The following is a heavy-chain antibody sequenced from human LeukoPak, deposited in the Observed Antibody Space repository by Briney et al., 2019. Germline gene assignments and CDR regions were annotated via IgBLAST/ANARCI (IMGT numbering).Heavy chain of an antibody. J-gene: IGHJ4*02. CDR2: INHSGST. D-gene: IGHD5-18*01. Sequence: PSETLSLTCAVYGGSFSGYYWSWIRQPPGKGLEWIGEINHSGSTNYNPSLKSRVTISVDTSKNQFSLKLSSVTAADTAVYYCARGLAGWRPAIYSDYWGQGTLVTVSS. CDR1: GGSFSGYY. V-gene: IGHV4-34*01. CDR3: ARGLAGWRPAIYSDY.